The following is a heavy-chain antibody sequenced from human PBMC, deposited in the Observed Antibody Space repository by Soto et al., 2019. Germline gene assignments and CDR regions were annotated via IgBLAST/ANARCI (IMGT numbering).Heavy chain of an antibody. J-gene: IGHJ4*02. Sequence: GGSLRLSCAASGFTFSDYYMSWIRQAPGKGLEWVSYISSSGSTIYYADSVKGRFTISRDNAKNSLYLQMNSLRAEDTAVYYCARSYYYGSGSSIVDYWGQGTLVTVSA. V-gene: IGHV3-11*01. CDR1: GFTFSDYY. CDR3: ARSYYYGSGSSIVDY. CDR2: ISSSGSTI. D-gene: IGHD3-10*01.